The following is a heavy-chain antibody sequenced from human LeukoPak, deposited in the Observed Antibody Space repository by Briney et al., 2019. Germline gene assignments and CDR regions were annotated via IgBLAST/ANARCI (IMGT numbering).Heavy chain of an antibody. CDR3: ARGIAVAGTVWFDP. CDR1: GGSISSYY. CDR2: IYYSGST. D-gene: IGHD6-19*01. Sequence: SETLSLTCTVSGGSISSYYWSWLRQPPGKGLEWIGYIYYSGSTNYNPSLKSRVTISVDTSKNQFSLKLSSVTAADTAVYYCARGIAVAGTVWFDPWGQGTLVTVSS. J-gene: IGHJ5*02. V-gene: IGHV4-59*01.